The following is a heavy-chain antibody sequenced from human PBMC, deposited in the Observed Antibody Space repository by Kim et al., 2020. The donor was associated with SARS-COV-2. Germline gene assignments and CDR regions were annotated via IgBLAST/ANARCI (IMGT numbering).Heavy chain of an antibody. D-gene: IGHD3-10*01. V-gene: IGHV3-30*07. CDR3: ARESYYYGSRWFDP. Sequence: AHPVKGRFTVSRDNSKTTLYLQMNSLGGADTAGYYCARESYYYGSRWFDPWGQGTLVTVSS. J-gene: IGHJ5*02.